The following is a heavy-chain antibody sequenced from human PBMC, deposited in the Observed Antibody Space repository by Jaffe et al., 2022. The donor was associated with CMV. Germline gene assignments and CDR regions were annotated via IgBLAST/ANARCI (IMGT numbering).Heavy chain of an antibody. CDR1: GGSISSSYR. D-gene: IGHD6-19*01. J-gene: IGHJ4*02. CDR3: ARDQDGSGWLLDH. CDR2: ISHSGYT. Sequence: QVQLQESGPGLVKPSGTLSLTCAVSGGSISSSYRWIWVRQPPGKGLEWIGEISHSGYTNYNPSLKSRVTISVDRSKNQFSLRLSSVSAADTAVYYCARDQDGSGWLLDHWGQGTLVSVSS. V-gene: IGHV4-4*02.